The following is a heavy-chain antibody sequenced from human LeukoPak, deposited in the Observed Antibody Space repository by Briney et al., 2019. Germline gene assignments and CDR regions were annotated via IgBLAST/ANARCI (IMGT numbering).Heavy chain of an antibody. D-gene: IGHD1-26*01. Sequence: GASLRLSCAASGFTFNSYAMSWVRQAPGKGLEWVSAISGGGGSTYYADSVKGRFTISRDNSKNTLYLQMNSLRAEDTAVYYCAKDLVYLNSGGLPRVIGYWGQGTLVTVSS. CDR2: ISGGGGST. J-gene: IGHJ4*02. V-gene: IGHV3-23*01. CDR3: AKDLVYLNSGGLPRVIGY. CDR1: GFTFNSYA.